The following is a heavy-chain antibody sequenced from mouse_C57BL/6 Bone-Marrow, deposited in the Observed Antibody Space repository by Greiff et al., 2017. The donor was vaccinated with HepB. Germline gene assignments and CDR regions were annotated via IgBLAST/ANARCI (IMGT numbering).Heavy chain of an antibody. J-gene: IGHJ3*01. CDR1: GYTFTDYY. CDR2: INPNNGGT. V-gene: IGHV1-26*01. CDR3: ARRYDGYYGFAY. Sequence: EVQLQQSGPELVKPGASVKISCKASGYTFTDYYMNWVKQSHGKSLEWIGDINPNNGGTSYNQKFKGKATLTVDKSSSTAYMELRSLTSEDSAVYYCARRYDGYYGFAYWGQGTLVTVSA. D-gene: IGHD2-3*01.